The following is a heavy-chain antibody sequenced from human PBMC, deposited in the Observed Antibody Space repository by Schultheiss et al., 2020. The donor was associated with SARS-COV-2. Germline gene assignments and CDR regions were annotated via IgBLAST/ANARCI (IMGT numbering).Heavy chain of an antibody. CDR1: GFTFSNAW. V-gene: IGHV3-69-1*01. D-gene: IGHD5-18*01. CDR3: ARDHLQLWKPNGMDV. Sequence: GGSLRLSCADSGFTFSNAWMSWVRQAPGKGLEWVSSISSSSTIYYADSVKGRFTISRDNAKNSLYLQMNSLRAEDTAVYYCARDHLQLWKPNGMDVWGQGTTVTVSS. CDR2: ISSSSTI. J-gene: IGHJ6*02.